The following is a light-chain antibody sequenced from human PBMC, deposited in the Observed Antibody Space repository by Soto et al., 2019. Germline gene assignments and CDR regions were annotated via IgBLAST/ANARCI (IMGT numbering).Light chain of an antibody. CDR2: EVS. J-gene: IGLJ1*01. Sequence: QSALTQPPSASGSPGQSVTISCTGTSSDVGGYNYVSWYQQHPAKAPKLMIYEVSKRPSGVPDRFSGSKSGNTASLTVSGLQAEDEADYCCSSYAGSNNLVFGTGTKVTVL. CDR3: SSYAGSNNLV. CDR1: SSDVGGYNY. V-gene: IGLV2-8*01.